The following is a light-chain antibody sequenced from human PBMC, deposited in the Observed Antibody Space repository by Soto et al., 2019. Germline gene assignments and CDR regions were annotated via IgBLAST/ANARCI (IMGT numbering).Light chain of an antibody. CDR1: QSVSSN. CDR3: QQYNNWLVT. Sequence: EIVMTQSPATLSVSPGERATLTCRASQSVSSNLAWYQQKPGQAPRLLIYGASTRATGIPARFSGSGSGTEFTLTISSLQSEGFAVYYCQQYNNWLVTFGQGTKVDIK. V-gene: IGKV3-15*01. J-gene: IGKJ1*01. CDR2: GAS.